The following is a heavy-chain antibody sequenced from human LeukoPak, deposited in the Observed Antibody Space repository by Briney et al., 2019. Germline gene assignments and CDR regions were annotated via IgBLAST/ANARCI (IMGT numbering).Heavy chain of an antibody. CDR2: ISSSSSYI. CDR3: ARWEGSYYYY. D-gene: IGHD1-26*01. Sequence: PGGSLRLSCAASGFTFSSYSMNWVRQAPGKGLEWVSSISSSSSYIYYADSVKGRFTVSRDNAKNSLYLQMNSLRAEDTAVYYCARWEGSYYYYWGQGTLVTVSS. CDR1: GFTFSSYS. V-gene: IGHV3-21*01. J-gene: IGHJ4*02.